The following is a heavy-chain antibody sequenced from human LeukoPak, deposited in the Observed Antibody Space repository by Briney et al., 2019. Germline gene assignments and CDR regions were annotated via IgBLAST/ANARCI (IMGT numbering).Heavy chain of an antibody. CDR1: GYTFTSYY. Sequence: ASVKVSCKASGYTFTSYYMHWVRQAPGQGLEWMGIINPSGGSTSYAQKFQGRVTMTRDTSTSTVYMELSSLRSEDTAVYYCASPMGITMVRGVYGMDVWGQGTTVTVSS. CDR2: INPSGGST. J-gene: IGHJ6*02. V-gene: IGHV1-46*01. CDR3: ASPMGITMVRGVYGMDV. D-gene: IGHD3-10*01.